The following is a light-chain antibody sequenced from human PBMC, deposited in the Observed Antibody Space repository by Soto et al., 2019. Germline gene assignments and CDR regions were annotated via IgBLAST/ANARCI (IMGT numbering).Light chain of an antibody. CDR1: QGISNY. J-gene: IGKJ2*01. CDR3: QQYDNFPYT. V-gene: IGKV1-33*01. CDR2: DAS. Sequence: DIQMTQSPSSLSASVGDRVTITCQASQGISNYLNWYQQKPGKATKLLIYDASTLKRGVPSRFSGSGSATDFTFTISSLEPEDIATYYCQQYDNFPYTFGQGTKVDIK.